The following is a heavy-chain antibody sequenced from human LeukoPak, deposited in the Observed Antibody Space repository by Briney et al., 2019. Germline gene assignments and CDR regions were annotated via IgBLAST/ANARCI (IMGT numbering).Heavy chain of an antibody. CDR3: AKVGRDGYNWFDY. Sequence: GGSLRLSCAASGFTSDDYAMHWVRQAPGKGLEWVSGISWNSGSIGYADSVKGRFTISRDNAKNSLYLQMNSLRAEDTALYYCAKVGRDGYNWFDYWGQGTLVTVSS. CDR1: GFTSDDYA. V-gene: IGHV3-9*02. J-gene: IGHJ4*02. D-gene: IGHD5-24*01. CDR2: ISWNSGSI.